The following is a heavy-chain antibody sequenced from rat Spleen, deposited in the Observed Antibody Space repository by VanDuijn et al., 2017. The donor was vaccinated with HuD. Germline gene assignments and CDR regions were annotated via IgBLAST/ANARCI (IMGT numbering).Heavy chain of an antibody. D-gene: IGHD1-11*01. V-gene: IGHV2-15*01. J-gene: IGHJ2*01. Sequence: QVQLKESGPDLVQPAQTLSLTCTVSGFSLTNFGVSWVRQPPGKGLEWMGAIWSGGGTDYNSALKSRLSISRDTSKSQVFLEMNSLQTEDTAIYFCTRGGYYWGQGVMVTVSS. CDR3: TRGGYY. CDR1: GFSLTNFG. CDR2: IWSGGGT.